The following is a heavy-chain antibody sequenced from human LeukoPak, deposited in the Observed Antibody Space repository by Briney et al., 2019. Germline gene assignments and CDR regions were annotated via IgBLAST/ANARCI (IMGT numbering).Heavy chain of an antibody. Sequence: ALVKVSCKASGYTFTGYYMHWVREAPGQGLEWMGWINPSSGGTNYAQKFQGRVTMTRDTSISTAYMELSRLRSDDTAVYYCARFITPDAFDIWGQGTMVTVSS. J-gene: IGHJ3*02. CDR1: GYTFTGYY. D-gene: IGHD1-14*01. CDR3: ARFITPDAFDI. V-gene: IGHV1-2*02. CDR2: INPSSGGT.